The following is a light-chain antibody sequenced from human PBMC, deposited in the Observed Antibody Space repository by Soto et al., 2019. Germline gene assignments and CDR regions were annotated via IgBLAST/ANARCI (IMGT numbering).Light chain of an antibody. CDR1: QNINNL. CDR3: QQYNNWPIT. V-gene: IGKV3-15*01. J-gene: IGKJ5*01. Sequence: EIVMTQSPATLSVSPGERATLSCRASQNINNLLAWYQQRPGQAPRLLIYGASTRATGIPARFSGSGSGTEFTLTISSLQSEDFAVYYCQQYNNWPITFGQGTRLEIK. CDR2: GAS.